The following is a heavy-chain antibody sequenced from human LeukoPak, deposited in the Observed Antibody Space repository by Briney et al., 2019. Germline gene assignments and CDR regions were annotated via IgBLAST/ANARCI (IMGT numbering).Heavy chain of an antibody. CDR2: INPSGGST. Sequence: ASVKVSCKASGYTFTSYYMHWVRQAPGQGLEWMGIINPSGGSTSYAQKFQGRVTMTRDTSTSTVYMELSSLRSEDTAVYYCARDPILTGSSHYFDYWGQGTLVTVSS. CDR3: ARDPILTGSSHYFDY. D-gene: IGHD3-9*01. V-gene: IGHV1-46*01. J-gene: IGHJ4*02. CDR1: GYTFTSYY.